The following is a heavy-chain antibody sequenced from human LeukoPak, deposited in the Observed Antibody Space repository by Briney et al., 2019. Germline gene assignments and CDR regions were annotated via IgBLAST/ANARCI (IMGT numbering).Heavy chain of an antibody. CDR3: ARVQPATAIGY. CDR2: LYYSGSS. Sequence: PSETLSLTCNVSGASISDYYWSWVRQSPEKGLEWIACLYYSGSSHYNPSLRSRVAISGDTSKNQFSLKLSSVTAADTAVYYCARVQPATAIGYWGQGTLVTVSS. J-gene: IGHJ4*02. D-gene: IGHD2-21*02. V-gene: IGHV4-59*12. CDR1: GASISDYY.